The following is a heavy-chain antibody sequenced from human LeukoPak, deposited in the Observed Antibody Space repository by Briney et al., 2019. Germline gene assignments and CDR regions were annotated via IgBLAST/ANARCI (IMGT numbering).Heavy chain of an antibody. D-gene: IGHD4-17*01. CDR2: ISSSSYI. CDR1: GFTFSSYS. V-gene: IGHV3-21*01. Sequence: GGSLRLSCAASGFTFSSYSMNWVRQAPGKGLEWVSSISSSSYIYYADSVKGRFTISRDNAKNSLYLQMNSLRAEDTAVYYCARMTTVTVSYYYYYMDVWGKGTTVTVSS. J-gene: IGHJ6*03. CDR3: ARMTTVTVSYYYYYMDV.